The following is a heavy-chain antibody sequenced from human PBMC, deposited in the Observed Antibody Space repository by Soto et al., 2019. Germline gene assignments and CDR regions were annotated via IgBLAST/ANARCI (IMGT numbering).Heavy chain of an antibody. V-gene: IGHV3-49*04. Sequence: SGGSLRLSCTASGFTFGDYAMSWVRQAPGKGLEWVGFIRSKAYGGTTEYAASVKGRFTISRDDSKSIAYLQMNSLKTEDTAVYYCTRCGGDCYFDYWGQGTLVTVYS. CDR3: TRCGGDCYFDY. CDR2: IRSKAYGGTT. D-gene: IGHD2-21*02. J-gene: IGHJ4*02. CDR1: GFTFGDYA.